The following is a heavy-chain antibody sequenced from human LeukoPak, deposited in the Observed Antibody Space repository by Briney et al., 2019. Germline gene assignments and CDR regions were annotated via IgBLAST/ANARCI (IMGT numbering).Heavy chain of an antibody. CDR3: ARDRQNFDY. J-gene: IGHJ4*02. V-gene: IGHV3-30*03. CDR1: GFTFSSHG. Sequence: GRSLRLSCAASGFTFSSHGMHWVRQAPGKGLEWVAVISYDGSNKYYADSVKGRFTISRDNAKNSLYLQMNSLRAEDTAVYYCARDRQNFDYWGQGTLVTVSS. CDR2: ISYDGSNK.